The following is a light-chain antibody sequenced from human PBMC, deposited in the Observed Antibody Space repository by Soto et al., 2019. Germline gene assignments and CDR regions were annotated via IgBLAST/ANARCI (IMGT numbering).Light chain of an antibody. V-gene: IGLV2-14*01. Sequence: QSALTQPASVSGSPGQSITISCTGTSSDVGGYNYVSWYQQHPGKAPKLIIYEVSNRPSGVSNRFSGSKSGNTASLTISGLQAEDDTDYYCTSYTSSNTYVFGTGTKVTAL. J-gene: IGLJ1*01. CDR1: SSDVGGYNY. CDR3: TSYTSSNTYV. CDR2: EVS.